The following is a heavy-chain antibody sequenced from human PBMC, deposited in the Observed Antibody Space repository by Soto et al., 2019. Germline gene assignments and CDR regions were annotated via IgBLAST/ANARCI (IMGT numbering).Heavy chain of an antibody. D-gene: IGHD2-15*01. CDR1: GGSISSYY. J-gene: IGHJ6*02. V-gene: IGHV4-4*07. CDR3: ARGGAGYCSGGTCSNFFYAMDV. CDR2: IYTTGTT. Sequence: PSETLSLTCTVSGGSISSYYWTWIRRPAGKGLEWIGRIYTTGTTNYNPSLKSRVTLSLDTSKNQFSLKLNSVTAADTAVYYCARGGAGYCSGGTCSNFFYAMDVWGQGTTVTVSS.